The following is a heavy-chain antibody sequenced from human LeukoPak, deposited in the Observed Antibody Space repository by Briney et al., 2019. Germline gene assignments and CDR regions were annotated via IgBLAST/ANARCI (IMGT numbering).Heavy chain of an antibody. CDR3: ARVLEYYYDSSGYPDY. V-gene: IGHV1-8*02. D-gene: IGHD3-22*01. J-gene: IGHJ4*02. CDR1: GYTFTSYD. CDR2: MNPNSGNT. Sequence: AASVKVSCKASGYTFTSYDINWVRQATGQGLEWMGWMNPNSGNTGYAQKFQGRVTMTRNTSISTAYMELSSLRSDDTAVYYCARVLEYYYDSSGYPDYWGQGTLVTVSS.